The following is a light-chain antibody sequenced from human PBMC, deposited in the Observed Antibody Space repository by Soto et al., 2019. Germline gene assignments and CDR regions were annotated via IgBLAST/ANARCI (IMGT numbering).Light chain of an antibody. CDR2: DAS. CDR3: QHYGISRT. Sequence: EIVLTQSPGTLALSPGERATLSCRASQSVSSRYLAWYQQKPGQAPRVLIYDASSRATGIPDRFSASGSGTDFTLTTSRLEPEDFAVYFCQHYGISRTFGQGTKVEIK. V-gene: IGKV3-20*01. J-gene: IGKJ1*01. CDR1: QSVSSRY.